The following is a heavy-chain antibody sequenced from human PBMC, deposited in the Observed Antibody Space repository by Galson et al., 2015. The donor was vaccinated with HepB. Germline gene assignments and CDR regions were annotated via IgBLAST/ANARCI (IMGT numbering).Heavy chain of an antibody. Sequence: SVKVSCRASGYTLTSYYMHWVRQAPGQGLEWMGIINPSGGSTSYAQKLQGRVTMTRDTSTSTVYMELSSLRSEDTAVYYCARGGITTYVYGWFDPWGQGTLVTVSS. CDR3: ARGGITTYVYGWFDP. CDR1: GYTLTSYY. J-gene: IGHJ5*02. V-gene: IGHV1-46*04. D-gene: IGHD3-22*01. CDR2: INPSGGST.